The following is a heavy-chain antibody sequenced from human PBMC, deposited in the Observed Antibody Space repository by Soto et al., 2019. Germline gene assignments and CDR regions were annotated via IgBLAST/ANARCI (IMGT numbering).Heavy chain of an antibody. J-gene: IGHJ6*02. Sequence: GGSLRLSCAASGFTFSSYAMSWVRQAPGKGLEWVSAISGSGGSTYYADSVKGRSTISRDNSKNTLYLQMNSLRAEDTAVYYCATQPFNTVTTNYGMDVWGQGTTVTVSS. CDR1: GFTFSSYA. D-gene: IGHD4-4*01. CDR2: ISGSGGST. CDR3: ATQPFNTVTTNYGMDV. V-gene: IGHV3-23*01.